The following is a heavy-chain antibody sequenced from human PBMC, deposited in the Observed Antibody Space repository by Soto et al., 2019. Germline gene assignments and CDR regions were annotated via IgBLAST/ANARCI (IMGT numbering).Heavy chain of an antibody. J-gene: IGHJ6*04. D-gene: IGHD5-12*01. CDR2: IYYSGST. Sequence: SETLSLTCTVSGGSISSSSYYWGWIRQPPGKGLEWIGSIYYSGSTYYNPSLKSRVTISVDTSKNQFSLKLSSVTAADTAVYYCAGYVLDLVDVWGKGTTVTVSS. V-gene: IGHV4-39*01. CDR1: GGSISSSSYY. CDR3: AGYVLDLVDV.